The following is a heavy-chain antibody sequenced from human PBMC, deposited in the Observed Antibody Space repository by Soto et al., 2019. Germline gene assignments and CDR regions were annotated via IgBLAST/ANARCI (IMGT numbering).Heavy chain of an antibody. D-gene: IGHD6-13*01. V-gene: IGHV3-33*01. CDR3: ARRQISPPTRGAATARGDMDV. CDR2: IWNDGRNS. Sequence: QVQLVESGGGVVQPGRSLRLSCAASGFTFNNYGMHWVRQAPGKGLEWVAVIWNDGRNSYYANSVKGRFTISRDNSKNTLYLQMSSLRAEDTAVYYCARRQISPPTRGAATARGDMDVGGQGTTVTVSS. J-gene: IGHJ6*02. CDR1: GFTFNNYG.